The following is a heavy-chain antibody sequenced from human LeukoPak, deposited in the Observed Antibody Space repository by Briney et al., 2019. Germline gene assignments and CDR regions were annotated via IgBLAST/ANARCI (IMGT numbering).Heavy chain of an antibody. CDR2: ISAYNGNT. V-gene: IGHV1-18*01. CDR1: GYTFTSYG. CDR3: AVFYYYDSSGYAFDI. J-gene: IGHJ3*02. Sequence: ASVKVSCKASGYTFTSYGISWVRQAPGQGHEWMGWISAYNGNTNYAQKLQGRVTMTTDTSTSTAYMELRSLRSDDTAVYYCAVFYYYDSSGYAFDIWGQGTMVTVSS. D-gene: IGHD3-22*01.